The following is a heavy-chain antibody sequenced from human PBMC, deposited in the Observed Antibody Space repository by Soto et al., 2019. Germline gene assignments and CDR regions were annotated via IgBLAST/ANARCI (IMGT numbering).Heavy chain of an antibody. Sequence: PSETLSLTCTVSGGSISSGGYYWSWIRQHPGKGLEWIGYIYYSGSTYYNPSLKSRVTISVDTSKNQFSLKLSSVTAADTAVYYCARDPGWNHKLNYYYYGMDVWGQGTTVTVSS. D-gene: IGHD1-1*01. V-gene: IGHV4-31*03. J-gene: IGHJ6*02. CDR2: IYYSGST. CDR1: GGSISSGGYY. CDR3: ARDPGWNHKLNYYYYGMDV.